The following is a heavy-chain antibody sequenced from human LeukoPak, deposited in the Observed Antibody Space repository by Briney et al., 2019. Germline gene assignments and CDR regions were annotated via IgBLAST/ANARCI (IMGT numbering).Heavy chain of an antibody. J-gene: IGHJ6*03. CDR1: GFTFSSYA. CDR3: AKDSGGVFEAGYMDV. D-gene: IGHD3-10*01. CDR2: ISGSGGST. Sequence: PGGSLRLSCAASGFTFSSYAMSWVRQAPGKGLEWVSAISGSGGSTYYADSVKGRFTISRDNSKNTLYLQMNSLRAEDTAVYYCAKDSGGVFEAGYMDVWGKGTTVTVSS. V-gene: IGHV3-23*01.